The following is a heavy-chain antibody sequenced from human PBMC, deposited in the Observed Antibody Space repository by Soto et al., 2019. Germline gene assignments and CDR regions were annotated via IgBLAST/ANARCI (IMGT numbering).Heavy chain of an antibody. J-gene: IGHJ6*03. D-gene: IGHD4-4*01. CDR2: IYHSGST. Sequence: TSETLSLTCAVSSGSISSSNWWSWVRQPPGKGLEWIGEIYHSGSTNYNPSLKSRVTISVDKSKNQFSLKLSSVTAADTAVYYCARQPDYSNRHYYYYYMDVWGKGTTVTVSS. CDR3: ARQPDYSNRHYYYYYMDV. CDR1: SGSISSSNW. V-gene: IGHV4-4*02.